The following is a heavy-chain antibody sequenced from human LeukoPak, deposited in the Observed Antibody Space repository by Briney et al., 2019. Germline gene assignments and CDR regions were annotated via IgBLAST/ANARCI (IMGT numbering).Heavy chain of an antibody. J-gene: IGHJ4*02. CDR2: INSNGDEI. CDR1: GFTFSTYA. V-gene: IGHV3-23*01. D-gene: IGHD6-6*01. Sequence: PGGSLRLSCAASGFTFSTYAMTWVRQAPGKGLEWVSGINSNGDEIYYADSVRGRFTTSRDNSNNALYLQMDSLRAEDTAVYYCANWIGSSSRDYWGQGTLVTVSS. CDR3: ANWIGSSSRDY.